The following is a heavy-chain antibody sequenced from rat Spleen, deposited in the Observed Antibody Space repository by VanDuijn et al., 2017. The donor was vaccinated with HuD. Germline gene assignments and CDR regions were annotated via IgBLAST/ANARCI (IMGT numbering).Heavy chain of an antibody. D-gene: IGHD1-2*01. CDR1: GFTFSDYY. J-gene: IGHJ4*01. V-gene: IGHV5-20*01. CDR3: GKDMNYFSTYPFYLMGA. Sequence: EVQLVESDGGLVQPGRSLKLSCAASGFTFSDYYMAWVRQAPTKGLEWVSSISPDGGTTYYPDSVKGRFTISRYNAENTVYLQMNSLRSEDTATYFCGKDMNYFSTYPFYLMGAWGQGTSVTVSS. CDR2: ISPDGGTT.